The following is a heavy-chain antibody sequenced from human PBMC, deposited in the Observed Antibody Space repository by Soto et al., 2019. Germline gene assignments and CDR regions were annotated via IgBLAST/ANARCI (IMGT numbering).Heavy chain of an antibody. CDR1: GGSISSSSYY. D-gene: IGHD6-19*01. J-gene: IGHJ4*02. Sequence: SETLSLTCTVSGGSISSSSYYWGWIRQPPGKGLEWIGGIYYSGSTYYNPSLKSRVTISVDTSKNQFSLKLSSVTAADTAVYYCARHPYSSGRNLDFDYWGQGTLVTVSS. CDR3: ARHPYSSGRNLDFDY. CDR2: IYYSGST. V-gene: IGHV4-39*01.